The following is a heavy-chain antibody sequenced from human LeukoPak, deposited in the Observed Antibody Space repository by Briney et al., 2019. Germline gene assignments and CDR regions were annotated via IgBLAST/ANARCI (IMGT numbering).Heavy chain of an antibody. V-gene: IGHV4-59*01. CDR3: ARGTAARPGPFDY. CDR1: GGSISSYY. J-gene: IGHJ4*02. Sequence: SETLSLTCTVSGGSISSYYWSWIRQPPGKGLEWIGYIYYSGSTNYNPSLKSRVTISVDTSKNQFSLKLSSVTAADTAVYYCARGTAARPGPFDYWGQGTLVTVS. CDR2: IYYSGST. D-gene: IGHD6-6*01.